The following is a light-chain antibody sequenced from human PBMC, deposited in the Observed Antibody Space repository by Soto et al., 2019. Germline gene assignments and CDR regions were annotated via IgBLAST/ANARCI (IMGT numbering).Light chain of an antibody. J-gene: IGKJ2*01. CDR1: QSISSNY. CDR3: QQYGGSPLYT. Sequence: EIVLTQSPVPPSFSPGESATLSCRPSQSISSNYLAWYQQRPGQAPRLLISGASSRAPGIPDRFIGSGSGTDFTLTITRLEPEDFAVYYCQQYGGSPLYTFGQGTKVDIK. V-gene: IGKV3-20*01. CDR2: GAS.